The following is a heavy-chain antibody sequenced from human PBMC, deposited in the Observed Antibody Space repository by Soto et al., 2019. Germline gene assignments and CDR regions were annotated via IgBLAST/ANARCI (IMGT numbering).Heavy chain of an antibody. D-gene: IGHD6-13*01. CDR1: GYTFTSYG. CDR3: ARVWSPAGTKVGVRFDP. J-gene: IGHJ5*02. CDR2: ISAYNGNT. Sequence: ASVDVSCKASGYTFTSYGISWVRQAPGQGLEWMGWISAYNGNTNYAQKLQGRVTMTTDTSTSTAYMELRSLRSDDTAVYYCARVWSPAGTKVGVRFDPWGQGTLVTV. V-gene: IGHV1-18*04.